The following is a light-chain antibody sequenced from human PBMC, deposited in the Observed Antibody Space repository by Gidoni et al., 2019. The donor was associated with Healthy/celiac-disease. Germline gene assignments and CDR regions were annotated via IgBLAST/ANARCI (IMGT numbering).Light chain of an antibody. J-gene: IGKJ1*01. CDR2: AAS. V-gene: IGKV1-39*01. Sequence: DIQMTQSPSSLSAYVGDRVTITCRASQSISRYLNWYQQKPGKAPKLLIYAASSVQGGVPSRFSGSISGTDFTLTISSLQPEDFATYYCQQTYSTPRTFXXXTKVEIK. CDR1: QSISRY. CDR3: QQTYSTPRT.